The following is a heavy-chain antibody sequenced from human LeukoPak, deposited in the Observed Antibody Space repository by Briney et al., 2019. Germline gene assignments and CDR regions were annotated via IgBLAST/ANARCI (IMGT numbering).Heavy chain of an antibody. Sequence: PSETLSLTCAVYGGSFSGYYWSWIRQPPGKGLEWIGEINHSGSTNYNPSLKSRATISADPSNNHFSLKFKSVTAADTAVYHCARGRWITGTYYNFDHWGQGTLVTVSS. J-gene: IGHJ4*02. CDR1: GGSFSGYY. CDR3: ARGRWITGTYYNFDH. V-gene: IGHV4-34*01. D-gene: IGHD1-1*01. CDR2: INHSGST.